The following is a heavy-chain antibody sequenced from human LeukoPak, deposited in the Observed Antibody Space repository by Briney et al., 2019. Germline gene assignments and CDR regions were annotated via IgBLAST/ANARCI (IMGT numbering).Heavy chain of an antibody. V-gene: IGHV4-59*08. Sequence: SETLSLTCTVSGGSISSYYWSWIRQPPGKGLEWIGYIYYSGSTNYNPSLKSRVTISVDTPKNQFSLKLSSVTAADTAVYYCARLKDYYDSSGYYYGSFDYWGQGTLVTVSS. CDR3: ARLKDYYDSSGYYYGSFDY. J-gene: IGHJ4*02. D-gene: IGHD3-22*01. CDR1: GGSISSYY. CDR2: IYYSGST.